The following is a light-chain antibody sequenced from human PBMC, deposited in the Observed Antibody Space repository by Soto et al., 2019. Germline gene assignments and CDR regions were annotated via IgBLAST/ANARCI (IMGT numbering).Light chain of an antibody. Sequence: EIVMTHSPGTLSVSPGERATLSCRASQSVSSNLAWYQQKAGQAPRLLIYGASTRATGIPARFSGSGSGTEFTLTISSLQSEDFAVYYCQQRSNWPPLTFGRGTKVDIK. CDR1: QSVSSN. J-gene: IGKJ4*01. V-gene: IGKV3-15*01. CDR3: QQRSNWPPLT. CDR2: GAS.